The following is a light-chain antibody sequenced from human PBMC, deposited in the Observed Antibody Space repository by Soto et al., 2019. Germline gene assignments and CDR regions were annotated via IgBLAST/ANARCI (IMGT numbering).Light chain of an antibody. CDR1: SSDVGSYNR. Sequence: QSALTQPPSVSGSPGQSVTISCTGTSSDVGSYNRVSWYQQPPGTAPKLMIYEVSNRPSGVPDRFSGSKSGNTASLTISGVQAEDEADYHCSSYTTSSTYVFGTGTKLTVL. J-gene: IGLJ1*01. CDR3: SSYTTSSTYV. CDR2: EVS. V-gene: IGLV2-18*02.